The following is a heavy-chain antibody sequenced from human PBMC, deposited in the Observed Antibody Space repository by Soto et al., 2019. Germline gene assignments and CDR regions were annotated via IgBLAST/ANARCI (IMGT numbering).Heavy chain of an antibody. CDR3: ARDFTVYGGNSGRSNWFDP. Sequence: PGGSLRLSCAASGFTFSSYAMHWVRQAPGKGLEWVAVISYDGSNKYYADSVKGRFTISRDNSKNTLYLQMNSLRAEDTAVYYCARDFTVYGGNSGRSNWFDPWGQGTLVTVS. CDR2: ISYDGSNK. D-gene: IGHD4-17*01. J-gene: IGHJ5*02. CDR1: GFTFSSYA. V-gene: IGHV3-30-3*01.